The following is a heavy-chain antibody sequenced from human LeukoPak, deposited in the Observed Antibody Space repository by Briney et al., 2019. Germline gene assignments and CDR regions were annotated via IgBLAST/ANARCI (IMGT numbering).Heavy chain of an antibody. CDR1: GYTFTDYY. Sequence: ASVTVSFKASGYTFTDYYMHWVRQAPGQGLEWMGWINPNSGGTNHAQKFQGRVTITRDTSISTAYMELSRLRSDDTAVYYCARGGDGYNAFNWFDPWGQGTLVTVSS. CDR3: ARGGDGYNAFNWFDP. CDR2: INPNSGGT. V-gene: IGHV1-2*02. J-gene: IGHJ5*02. D-gene: IGHD5-24*01.